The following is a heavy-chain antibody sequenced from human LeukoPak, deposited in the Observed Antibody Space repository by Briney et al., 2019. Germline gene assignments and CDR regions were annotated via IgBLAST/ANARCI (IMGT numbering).Heavy chain of an antibody. CDR3: VRDGGRGPFDY. D-gene: IGHD3-16*01. CDR1: GFTFDDYG. CDR2: INWNGGST. Sequence: GGSLRLSCAASGFTFDDYGMSWVRQAPGKGLEWVSGINWNGGSTGYADFVKGRFTISRDNAKNSLYLQMNSLRAEDTALYYCVRDGGRGPFDYWGQGTLVTVSS. V-gene: IGHV3-20*04. J-gene: IGHJ4*02.